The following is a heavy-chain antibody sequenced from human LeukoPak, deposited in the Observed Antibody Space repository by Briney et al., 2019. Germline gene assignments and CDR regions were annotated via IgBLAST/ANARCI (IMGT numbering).Heavy chain of an antibody. CDR3: ALLSLGSYNDFDY. J-gene: IGHJ4*02. CDR1: GFTFSSYS. V-gene: IGHV3-21*01. CDR2: ISSSSSYI. Sequence: GGSLRLSCAASGFTFSSYSMNWVRQAPGKGLEWVSSISSSSSYIYYADSVKGRFTISRDNAKNSLYLQMNSLRAEDTAVYYCALLSLGSYNDFDYWGQGTPVTVSS. D-gene: IGHD1-26*01.